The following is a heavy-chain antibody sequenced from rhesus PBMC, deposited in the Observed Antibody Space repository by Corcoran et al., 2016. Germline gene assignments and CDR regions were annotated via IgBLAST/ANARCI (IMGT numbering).Heavy chain of an antibody. CDR1: GYSISSGYY. D-gene: IGHD5-12*01. J-gene: IGHJ2*01. CDR3: AREATVGYWYFDI. Sequence: QVQLQESGPGLVKPSETLSLTCAVSGYSISSGYYWSWIRQPPGKGLEWIGYIPYSARTSSTPPLQSRVTISRDTSKNQFSLKLSSVTAADTAVYYCAREATVGYWYFDIWGPGTPITISS. CDR2: IPYSART. V-gene: IGHV4-122*02.